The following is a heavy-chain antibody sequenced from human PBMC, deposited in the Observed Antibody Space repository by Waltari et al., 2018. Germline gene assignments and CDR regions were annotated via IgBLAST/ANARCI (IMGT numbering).Heavy chain of an antibody. CDR1: GFIFNTFA. CDR2: NSSRSTYI. V-gene: IGHV3-21*01. J-gene: IGHJ4*02. Sequence: EVQLVESGGGLVKPGGSLRLSCAASGFIFNTFAMNWVRQAPGKGLEWVSSNSSRSTYIYYADSVKGRFTISRDNARSSLFLQMNSLRAEDTAVYYCARDEGGQYQGDFDYWGQGTLVSVSS. D-gene: IGHD3-16*01. CDR3: ARDEGGQYQGDFDY.